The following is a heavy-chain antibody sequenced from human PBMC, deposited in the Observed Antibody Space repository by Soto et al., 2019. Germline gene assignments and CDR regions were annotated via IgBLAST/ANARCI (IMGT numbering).Heavy chain of an antibody. D-gene: IGHD2-21*01. J-gene: IGHJ4*02. CDR3: ARSLFIVAPDNDPFGY. CDR2: ISGGGNDR. Sequence: PGGSLRLSCAASGFPFSSYAMSWIRQTPEKGLEWVAGISGGGNDRYYADFVQGRFTFSRDNSRNILYLQMNSLRADDTAMYFCARSLFIVAPDNDPFGYRCQGTLGTVSS. V-gene: IGHV3-23*01. CDR1: GFPFSSYA.